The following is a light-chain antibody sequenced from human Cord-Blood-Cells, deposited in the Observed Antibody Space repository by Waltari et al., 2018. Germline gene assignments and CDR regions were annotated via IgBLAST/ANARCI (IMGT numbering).Light chain of an antibody. J-gene: IGLJ3*02. Sequence: QPVLTQSSSASASLGSSVKPTCTLSSGNSSYIIAWHQQQPGKAPRYLMKLEGSGSYNKGSGVPDRFSGSSSGADRYLTISNLQSEDEADYYCETWDSNTRVFGGGTKLTVL. CDR1: SGNSSYI. CDR2: LEGSGSY. CDR3: ETWDSNTRV. V-gene: IGLV4-60*03.